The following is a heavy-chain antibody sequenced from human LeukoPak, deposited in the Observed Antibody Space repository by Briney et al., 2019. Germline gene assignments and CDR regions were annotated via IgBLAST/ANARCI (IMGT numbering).Heavy chain of an antibody. J-gene: IGHJ5*02. D-gene: IGHD1-7*01. Sequence: GGSLRLSCAASGFTFSSYGMHWVRQAPGKGLEWVAFIRYDGSNKYYADSVKGRFTISRDNSKNTLYLQMNSLRAEDTAVYYCAKQWNYEFSWFDPWGQGTLVTVSS. CDR3: AKQWNYEFSWFDP. V-gene: IGHV3-30*02. CDR2: IRYDGSNK. CDR1: GFTFSSYG.